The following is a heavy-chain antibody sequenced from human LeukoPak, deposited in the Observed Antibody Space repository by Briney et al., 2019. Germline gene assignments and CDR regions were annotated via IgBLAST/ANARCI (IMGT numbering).Heavy chain of an antibody. V-gene: IGHV4-34*01. CDR2: INHSGST. Sequence: PSETLSLTCAVYGGSFSGYYWSWIRQPPGKGLEWIGEINHSGSTSYNPSLKSRVTISINTSKNQFSLNLSSVTAADTAVFYCARRVWFGESSHWSFDLWGRGTLVTVSS. CDR3: ARRVWFGESSHWSFDL. D-gene: IGHD3-10*01. J-gene: IGHJ2*01. CDR1: GGSFSGYY.